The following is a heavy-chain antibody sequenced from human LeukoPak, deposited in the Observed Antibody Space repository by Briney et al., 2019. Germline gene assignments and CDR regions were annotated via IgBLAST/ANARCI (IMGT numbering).Heavy chain of an antibody. CDR3: ASGGRISAANWFDP. V-gene: IGHV4-4*07. D-gene: IGHD6-13*01. CDR1: GGSINNYY. CDR2: IYTRGST. Sequence: SETLSLTCTVSGGSINNYYWSWIRQPAGKGLEWIGRIYTRGSTNYNPSLKSRVTMSVDTSKNQFSLKLRSVTAADTAVYYCASGGRISAANWFDPWGQGTLVTVSS. J-gene: IGHJ5*02.